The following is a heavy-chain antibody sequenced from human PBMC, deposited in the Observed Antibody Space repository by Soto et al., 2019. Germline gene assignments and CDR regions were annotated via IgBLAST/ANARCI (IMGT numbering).Heavy chain of an antibody. CDR2: IDPSDSYT. D-gene: IGHD6-13*01. CDR3: ASSTLIAAAGAVPDY. J-gene: IGHJ4*02. CDR1: GYSFTSYW. Sequence: VESLKISCKGSGYSFTSYWISWVRQMPWKGLEWMGRIDPSDSYTNYSPSFQGHVTISADKSISTAYLQWSSLKASDTAMYYCASSTLIAAAGAVPDYWGQGTLVTVSS. V-gene: IGHV5-10-1*01.